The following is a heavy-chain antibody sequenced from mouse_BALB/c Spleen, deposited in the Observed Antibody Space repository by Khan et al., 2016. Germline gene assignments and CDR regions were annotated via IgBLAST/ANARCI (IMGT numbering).Heavy chain of an antibody. J-gene: IGHJ3*01. D-gene: IGHD1-2*01. V-gene: IGHV9-3-1*01. CDR3: ARGPFITTATPAY. Sequence: QIQLVQSGPELKKPGETVKISCKATGYIFTNYGMNWVKQAPGKGLKWMAWINTYTGEPTYADDFKGRFAFSLETSASTAYLQINNLKNEDTATYFSARGPFITTATPAYWGQGTLVTVSA. CDR2: INTYTGEP. CDR1: GYIFTNYG.